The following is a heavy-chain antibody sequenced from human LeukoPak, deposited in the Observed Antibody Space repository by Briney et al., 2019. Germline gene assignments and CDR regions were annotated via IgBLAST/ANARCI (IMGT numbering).Heavy chain of an antibody. CDR1: GGSISSSSYY. CDR2: IYYSGST. J-gene: IGHJ6*03. Sequence: PSETLSLTCTVSGGSISSSSYYWGWIRQPPGKGLEWIGSIYYSGSTYYNPSLKSRVTISVDTSKNQFSLKLSSVTAADTAVYYCAINVSHMDVWGKGTTVTVSS. CDR3: AINVSHMDV. V-gene: IGHV4-39*01.